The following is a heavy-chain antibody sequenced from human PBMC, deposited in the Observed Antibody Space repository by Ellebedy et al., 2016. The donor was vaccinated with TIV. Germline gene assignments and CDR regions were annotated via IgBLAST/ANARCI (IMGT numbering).Heavy chain of an antibody. CDR3: AREVDTSMADGLDV. CDR1: GFTFSSYW. D-gene: IGHD5-18*01. Sequence: GESLKISCAASGFTFSSYWMHWVRQAPGKGLVWVSRMTSDGSITRFADSVRGRFTISRDNAKNMLYLQMSSLTAEDTAVYYCAREVDTSMADGLDVWGQGTTVTVSS. J-gene: IGHJ6*02. V-gene: IGHV3-74*01. CDR2: MTSDGSIT.